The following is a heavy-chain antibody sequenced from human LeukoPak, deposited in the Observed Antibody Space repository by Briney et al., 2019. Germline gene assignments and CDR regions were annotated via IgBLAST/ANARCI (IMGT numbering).Heavy chain of an antibody. Sequence: ASVKVSCKASGYTFTSYYMYWVRQAPGQGLEWMGIINPSGGSTSYAQKFQGRVTMTRDTSTSTVYMELSSLRSEDTAVYYCAREGGIVVVVAATGWFDPWGQGTLVTVSS. V-gene: IGHV1-46*01. CDR1: GYTFTSYY. CDR2: INPSGGST. CDR3: AREGGIVVVVAATGWFDP. D-gene: IGHD2-15*01. J-gene: IGHJ5*02.